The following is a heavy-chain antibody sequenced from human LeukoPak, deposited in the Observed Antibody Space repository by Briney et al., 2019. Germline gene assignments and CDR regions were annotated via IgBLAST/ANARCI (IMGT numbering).Heavy chain of an antibody. CDR1: GFTFSTYA. V-gene: IGHV3-30*04. CDR3: AKAKDGFSGLDYLFDY. Sequence: PGGSLRLSCAGSGFTFSTYAMDWVRQAPGKGLEWVALFSYDGSTQRYADSVKGRFTISRDNSKNSLYLQMNSLRTEDTAVYYCAKAKDGFSGLDYLFDYWAQGT. CDR2: FSYDGSTQ. J-gene: IGHJ4*02. D-gene: IGHD5-12*01.